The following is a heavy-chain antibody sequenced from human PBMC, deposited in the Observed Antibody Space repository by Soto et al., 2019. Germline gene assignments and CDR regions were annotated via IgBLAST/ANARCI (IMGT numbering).Heavy chain of an antibody. Sequence: QVQLVESGGGVVQPGRSLRLSCAASGFTFSSYAMHWVRQAPGKGLEWVVVISYDGSKKYYADSVKGRFTISRDNSKNTLYLQMNSLRAEDTAVYYCARDLRVAVAGICNLYYYYYGMDVWGQGTTVTVSS. CDR1: GFTFSSYA. J-gene: IGHJ6*02. CDR3: ARDLRVAVAGICNLYYYYYGMDV. D-gene: IGHD6-19*01. V-gene: IGHV3-30-3*01. CDR2: ISYDGSKK.